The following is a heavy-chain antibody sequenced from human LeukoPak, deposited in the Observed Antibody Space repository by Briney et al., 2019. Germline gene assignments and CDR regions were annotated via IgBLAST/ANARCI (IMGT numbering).Heavy chain of an antibody. CDR1: GGSISSCY. CDR2: IYNSGST. D-gene: IGHD5-24*01. V-gene: IGHV4-59*01. CDR3: AKSWRPRRWPDSFDP. Sequence: PSETLSLTCTVSGGSISSCYWSWIRQPPGKGLEWIGYIYNSGSTNHNPSLRSRVTISVDTSKNQFSLKLSSVTAADTAVYYCAKSWRPRRWPDSFDPWGQGTLVTVSS. J-gene: IGHJ5*02.